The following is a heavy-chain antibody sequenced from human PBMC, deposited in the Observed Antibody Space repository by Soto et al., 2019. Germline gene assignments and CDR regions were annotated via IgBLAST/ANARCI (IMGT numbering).Heavy chain of an antibody. V-gene: IGHV3-23*01. CDR3: AKDRPPRHYYGSGSYDY. Sequence: GGSLRLSCAASGFTFSSYAMSWVRQAPGKGLEWVSAISGSGGSTYYADSVKGRFTISRDNSKNTLYLQMNSLRAEDTAVYYCAKDRPPRHYYGSGSYDYWGQGTLVTVSS. J-gene: IGHJ4*02. CDR1: GFTFSSYA. D-gene: IGHD3-10*01. CDR2: ISGSGGST.